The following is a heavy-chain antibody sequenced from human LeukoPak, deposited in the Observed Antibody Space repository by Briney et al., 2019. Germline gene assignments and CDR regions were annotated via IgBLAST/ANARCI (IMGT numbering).Heavy chain of an antibody. CDR1: GFTVSSNY. V-gene: IGHV3-53*01. CDR3: ARELTQYYFDY. J-gene: IGHJ4*02. CDR2: IYSGGGT. D-gene: IGHD3-16*01. Sequence: GGSLRLSCEASGFTVSSNYMSWVRQAPGNGLEWVSVIYSGGGTNYADSVKGRFTISRDNSKNTVYLQMNSLRAEDTAVYYCARELTQYYFDYWGQGTLVTVSS.